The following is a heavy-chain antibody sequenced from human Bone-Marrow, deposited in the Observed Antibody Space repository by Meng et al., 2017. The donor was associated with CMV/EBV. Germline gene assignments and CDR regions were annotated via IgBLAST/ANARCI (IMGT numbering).Heavy chain of an antibody. Sequence: GESLKISCAASGFTFSNSAMHWVRQAPGKGLQWVALIWYDGSNEYYADSVQGRFSISRDNSKNTLYLQMNSLRAEDTAVYYCAKGPTDFWSGYYIVSWGQGTRVTVSS. CDR3: AKGPTDFWSGYYIVS. CDR1: GFTFSNSA. J-gene: IGHJ5*02. V-gene: IGHV3-33*06. CDR2: IWYDGSNE. D-gene: IGHD3-3*01.